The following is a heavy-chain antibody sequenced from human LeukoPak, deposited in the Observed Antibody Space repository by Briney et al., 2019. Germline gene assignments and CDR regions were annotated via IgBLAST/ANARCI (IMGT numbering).Heavy chain of an antibody. CDR1: SGSISSYY. V-gene: IGHV4-4*07. D-gene: IGHD6-19*01. Sequence: SETLSLTCTVSSGSISSYYWRWIRQPAGKGLEWIGRIYTCGSTDYNSSLKSRVAMSLDTSKNQFSLKLRSVTAADTAVYYCARDWNAGSGWFLWFDPWGQGTLVTVSS. J-gene: IGHJ5*02. CDR2: IYTCGST. CDR3: ARDWNAGSGWFLWFDP.